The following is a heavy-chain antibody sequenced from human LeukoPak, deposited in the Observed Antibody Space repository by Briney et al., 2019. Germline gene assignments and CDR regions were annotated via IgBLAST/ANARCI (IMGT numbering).Heavy chain of an antibody. CDR1: GFTFSSYW. J-gene: IGHJ4*02. Sequence: TGGSLRLSCAASGFTFSSYWMSWVRQAPGKGLEWVAIMWYDGSNKYYTDSVKGRFTISRDNSKNTLYLQMNSLRVEDTAVYYCAREDTALVIAYWGQGTLVTVSS. V-gene: IGHV3-33*08. CDR2: MWYDGSNK. CDR3: AREDTALVIAY. D-gene: IGHD5-18*01.